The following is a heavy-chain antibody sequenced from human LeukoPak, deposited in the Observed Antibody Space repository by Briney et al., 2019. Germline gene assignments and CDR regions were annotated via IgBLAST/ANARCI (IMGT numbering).Heavy chain of an antibody. D-gene: IGHD2-2*01. CDR2: IYSGGST. V-gene: IGHV3-66*02. CDR3: AKDLVLWAVPAAIGY. J-gene: IGHJ4*02. Sequence: GESLKISCKGSGYSFTSYWIGWVRQMPGKGLEWVSVIYSGGSTYYADSVKGRFTISRDNSKNTLYLQMNSLRAEDTAVYYCAKDLVLWAVPAAIGYWGQGTLVTVSS. CDR1: GYSFTSYW.